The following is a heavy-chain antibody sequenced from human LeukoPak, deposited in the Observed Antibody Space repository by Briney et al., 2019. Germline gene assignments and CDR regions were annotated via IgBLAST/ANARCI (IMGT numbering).Heavy chain of an antibody. CDR3: ARDPTQYYDFWSGYYTGRGAFDI. CDR1: GGSISSGDYY. CDR2: IYYSGST. Sequence: PSETLSLTCTVSGGSISSGDYYWSWIRQPPGKGLEWIGYIYYSGSTNYNPSLKSRVTISVDTSKNQFSLKLSSVTAADTAVYYCARDPTQYYDFWSGYYTGRGAFDIWGQGTMVTVSS. D-gene: IGHD3-3*01. J-gene: IGHJ3*02. V-gene: IGHV4-61*08.